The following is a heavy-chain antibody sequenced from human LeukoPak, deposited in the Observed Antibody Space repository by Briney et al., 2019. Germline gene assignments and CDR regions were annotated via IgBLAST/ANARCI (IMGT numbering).Heavy chain of an antibody. Sequence: SETLSLTCAVYGGSFSGYYWSWIRQPPGKGLEWIGEINHSGSTNYNPSLKSRVTISVDTSKNQFSLKLSSVTAADTAVYYCARAPDIVVVPVYWFDPWGQGTLVTVYS. CDR3: ARAPDIVVVPVYWFDP. J-gene: IGHJ5*02. CDR1: GGSFSGYY. V-gene: IGHV4-34*01. D-gene: IGHD2-2*01. CDR2: INHSGST.